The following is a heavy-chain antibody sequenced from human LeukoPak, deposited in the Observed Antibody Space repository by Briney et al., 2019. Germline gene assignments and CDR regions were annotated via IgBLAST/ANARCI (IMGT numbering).Heavy chain of an antibody. CDR1: GFTFSSYA. V-gene: IGHV3-64*01. Sequence: GGSLRLSCAASGFTFSSYAMHWVRQAPGKGLEYVSAISSNGGSTYYANSVKGRFTISRDNSKNTLYLQMNSLRAEDTAVYYCAKGGFGSYYPYYFDYWGQGTLVTVSS. J-gene: IGHJ4*02. D-gene: IGHD1-26*01. CDR3: AKGGFGSYYPYYFDY. CDR2: ISSNGGST.